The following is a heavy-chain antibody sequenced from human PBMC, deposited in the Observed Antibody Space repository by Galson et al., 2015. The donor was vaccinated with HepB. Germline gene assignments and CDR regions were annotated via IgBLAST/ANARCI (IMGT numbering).Heavy chain of an antibody. Sequence: SLRLSCAASGFTFRKYNMHWVRQAPVKGLEHVSSISSDGASTYYADSVKGRFAISRDNSKNTLYLQMSSLRTEDRAVYYCWGGPTWSGGYKLDVRGQGTTVTVSS. CDR1: GFTFRKYN. V-gene: IGHV3-64D*06. CDR2: ISSDGAST. CDR3: WGGPTWSGGYKLDV. J-gene: IGHJ6*02. D-gene: IGHD3-3*01.